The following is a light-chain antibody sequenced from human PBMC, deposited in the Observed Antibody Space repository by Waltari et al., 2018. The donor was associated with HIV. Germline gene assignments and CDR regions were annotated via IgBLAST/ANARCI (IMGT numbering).Light chain of an antibody. Sequence: QSVLTQPPSASEIPGQRVTISCTGGNSNVGSNYVYWYQQVPGTAPKLLVYRVSQRQSGVPDRFTGSKSGTSAALAISGLRSEDEADYYCATWDDSLNGVLFGGGTKLTVL. J-gene: IGLJ2*01. CDR2: RVS. V-gene: IGLV1-47*01. CDR3: ATWDDSLNGVL. CDR1: NSNVGSNY.